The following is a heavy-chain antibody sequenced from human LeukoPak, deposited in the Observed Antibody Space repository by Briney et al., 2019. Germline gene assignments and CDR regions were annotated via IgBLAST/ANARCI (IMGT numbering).Heavy chain of an antibody. V-gene: IGHV1-18*01. Sequence: ASVKVSCKASGYTFTSYGISWVGQAPGQGGEWMGWISAYNGNTNYAQKLEGRVTMTTDTSTSTAYRELRSLRSDDTAVYYCARDVGELGAFDVSGQARIVTVSS. CDR1: GYTFTSYG. J-gene: IGHJ3*01. CDR2: ISAYNGNT. D-gene: IGHD1-26*01. CDR3: ARDVGELGAFDV.